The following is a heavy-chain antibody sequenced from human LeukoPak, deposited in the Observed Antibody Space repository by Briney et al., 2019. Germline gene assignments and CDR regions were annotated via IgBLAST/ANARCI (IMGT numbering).Heavy chain of an antibody. CDR1: GFTFSSYA. J-gene: IGHJ4*02. CDR2: IKQDGSEK. CDR3: ARAYGSGSYYNVHFDY. Sequence: GGSLRLSCAASGFTFSSYAMHWVRQAPGKGLEWVANIKQDGSEKYYVDSVKGRFTISRDNAKNSLYLQMNSLRAEDTAVYYCARAYGSGSYYNVHFDYWGQGTLVTVSS. V-gene: IGHV3-7*03. D-gene: IGHD3-10*01.